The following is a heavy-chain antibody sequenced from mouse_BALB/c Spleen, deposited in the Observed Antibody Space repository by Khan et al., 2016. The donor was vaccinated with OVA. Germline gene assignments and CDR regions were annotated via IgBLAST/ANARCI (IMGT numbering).Heavy chain of an antibody. CDR1: GYTFTNYG. D-gene: IGHD6-1*01. J-gene: IGHJ1*01. CDR3: ARYASYWFFDV. Sequence: QIQLVQSGPELKKPGETVKISCKASGYTFTNYGMNWVKQAPGKGLKWMGWINTYTGEPTYADDFNGRFAFSLETSANTAYLQINNLKNEDTATYFCARYASYWFFDVWGAGTTVTVSS. V-gene: IGHV9-3-1*01. CDR2: INTYTGEP.